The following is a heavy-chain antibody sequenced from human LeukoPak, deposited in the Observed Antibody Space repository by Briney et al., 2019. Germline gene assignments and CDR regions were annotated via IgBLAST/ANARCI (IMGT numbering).Heavy chain of an antibody. V-gene: IGHV4-38-2*02. CDR2: IWHSGGN. CDR1: GYSISTGYY. D-gene: IGHD4-17*01. CDR3: ARDPSSTGYY. J-gene: IGHJ4*02. Sequence: SETLSLTCAVSGYSISTGYYWSWIRQPPGKGLEWIGNIWHSGGNYYNPSLKSRVTISLDTSKNQFSLRLTSVTAADTAVYYCARDPSSTGYYWGQGILVIVSS.